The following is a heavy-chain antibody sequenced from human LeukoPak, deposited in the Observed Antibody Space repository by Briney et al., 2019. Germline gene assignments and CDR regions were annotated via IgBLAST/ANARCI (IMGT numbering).Heavy chain of an antibody. CDR1: GGSIGSGGYY. J-gene: IGHJ6*03. CDR3: ARGVGHDFWNYYYYMDV. CDR2: IYYSGST. D-gene: IGHD3-3*01. Sequence: SEALSLTCTVSGGSIGSGGYYWSWIRQHPGKGLEWIGYIYYSGSTYYNPSLKSRVTISVDTSKNQFSLKLSSVTAADTAVYYCARGVGHDFWNYYYYMDVWGKGTTVTVS. V-gene: IGHV4-31*03.